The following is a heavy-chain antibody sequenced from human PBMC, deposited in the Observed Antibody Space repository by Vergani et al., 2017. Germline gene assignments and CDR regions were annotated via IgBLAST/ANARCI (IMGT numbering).Heavy chain of an antibody. CDR3: ARLKRGAYYYYYYMDV. CDR1: GYSFTSYW. Sequence: EVQLVQSGAEVKKPGASLRIFCKGSGYSFTSYWISWVRQMPGKGLEWMGRIDPSDSYTNYSPSFQGHVTISADKSISTAYLQWSSLKASDTAMYYCARLKRGAYYYYYYMDVWGKGTTVTVSS. D-gene: IGHD4-17*01. CDR2: IDPSDSYT. V-gene: IGHV5-10-1*03. J-gene: IGHJ6*03.